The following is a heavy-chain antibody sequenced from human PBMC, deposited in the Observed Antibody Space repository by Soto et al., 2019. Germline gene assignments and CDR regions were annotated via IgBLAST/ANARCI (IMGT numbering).Heavy chain of an antibody. J-gene: IGHJ6*02. D-gene: IGHD3-10*01. CDR3: ARDRGVSPPNYYYYGMDV. V-gene: IGHV3-53*02. Sequence: EVQLVETGGGLIQPGGSLRLSCAASGFTVSSNYMSWVRQAPGKGLEWVSVIYSGGSTYYADSVKGRFTISRDNSKNTLYLQMNSLRAEDTGVYYCARDRGVSPPNYYYYGMDVWGQGTTVTVSS. CDR2: IYSGGST. CDR1: GFTVSSNY.